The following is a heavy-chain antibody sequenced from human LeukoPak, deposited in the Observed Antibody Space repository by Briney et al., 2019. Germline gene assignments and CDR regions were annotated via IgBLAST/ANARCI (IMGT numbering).Heavy chain of an antibody. Sequence: PGRSLRLSCAASGFTFSSYAMHWVRQAPGKGREWVAVISYDGSNKYYADSVKGRFTISRDNSKNTLYLQMNSLRAEDTAVYYCARGRVGVRWLQLSYWGQGTLVTVSS. CDR3: ARGRVGVRWLQLSY. CDR2: ISYDGSNK. J-gene: IGHJ4*02. D-gene: IGHD5-24*01. V-gene: IGHV3-30-3*01. CDR1: GFTFSSYA.